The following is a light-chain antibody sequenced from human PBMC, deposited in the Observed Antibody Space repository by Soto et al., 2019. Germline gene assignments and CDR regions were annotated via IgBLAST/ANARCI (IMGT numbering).Light chain of an antibody. CDR1: QSVNIY. V-gene: IGKV3-11*01. CDR2: DVS. Sequence: EIVLTQAPATLSLSPGERATLSCRASQSVNIYLAWYQQRPGQAPRLLIYDVSNRATGIPARFSGSGSGTDFTLTISSLEPEDFAVYYCQQRSSWPVTFGGGTEVEIK. J-gene: IGKJ4*01. CDR3: QQRSSWPVT.